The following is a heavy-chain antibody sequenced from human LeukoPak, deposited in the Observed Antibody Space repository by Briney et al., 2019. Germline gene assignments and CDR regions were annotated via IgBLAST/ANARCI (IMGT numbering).Heavy chain of an antibody. V-gene: IGHV1-18*01. CDR2: ISAYNGNT. J-gene: IGHJ5*02. Sequence: ASVKVSCKASGYTFTSYGISWVRQAPGQGLEWMGWISAYNGNTNYAQKLQGRVTMTTDTSTSTAYMELRSLRSDNTAVYYCARDNTDYDFWSGYWKNNWFDPWGQGTLVTVSS. D-gene: IGHD3-3*01. CDR3: ARDNTDYDFWSGYWKNNWFDP. CDR1: GYTFTSYG.